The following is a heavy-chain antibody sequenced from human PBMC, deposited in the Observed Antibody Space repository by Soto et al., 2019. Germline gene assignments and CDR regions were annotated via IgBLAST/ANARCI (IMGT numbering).Heavy chain of an antibody. CDR2: ISYDGSNK. Sequence: GGSLRLSCAASGFTFSSYGMHWVRQAPGKGLEWVAVISYDGSNKYYADSVKGRFTISRDNSKNTLYLQMNSLRAEDTAVYYCAKDSGYSYGYYFDYWGQGTLVTVSS. CDR1: GFTFSSYG. V-gene: IGHV3-30*18. CDR3: AKDSGYSYGYYFDY. D-gene: IGHD5-18*01. J-gene: IGHJ4*02.